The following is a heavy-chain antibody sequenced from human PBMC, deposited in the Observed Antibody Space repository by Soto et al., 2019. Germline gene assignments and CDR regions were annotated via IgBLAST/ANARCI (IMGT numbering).Heavy chain of an antibody. CDR3: VCGGNFFIY. V-gene: IGHV3-7*01. Sequence: EVQLVESGGGLVQPGGSLRLSCAASGFTFSTYWMTWVHQPPGKGLEWVANMDQDGSETYYVDSVRGRFTVSRDNAKNSLYLQMTSLRVEETAVYYCVCGGNFFIYWGQGTLVTVSP. J-gene: IGHJ4*02. CDR2: MDQDGSET. CDR1: GFTFSTYW. D-gene: IGHD3-16*01.